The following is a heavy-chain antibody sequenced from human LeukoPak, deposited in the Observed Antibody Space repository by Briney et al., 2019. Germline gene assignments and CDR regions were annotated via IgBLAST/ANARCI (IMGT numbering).Heavy chain of an antibody. V-gene: IGHV3-43*01. CDR3: AKDPGYYYDSSGKPLFAY. CDR1: GFTFDDYT. CDR2: ISWDGGST. J-gene: IGHJ4*02. Sequence: GGSLRLSCAASGFTFDDYTMHWVRQAPGKGLEWVSLISWDGGSTYYADSVKGRFTISRDNSKNTLYLQMNSLRAEDTAVYYCAKDPGYYYDSSGKPLFAYWGQGTLVTVSS. D-gene: IGHD3-22*01.